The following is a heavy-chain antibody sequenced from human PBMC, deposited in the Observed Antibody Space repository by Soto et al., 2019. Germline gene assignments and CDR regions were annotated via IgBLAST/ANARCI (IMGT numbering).Heavy chain of an antibody. CDR1: GCTFSRYT. V-gene: IGHV1-69*02. J-gene: IGHJ5*02. CDR2: IIPIAAIA. D-gene: IGHD3-10*01. Sequence: SVKVACKASGCTFSRYTINWVRQAPGQGLEWMGRIIPIAAIANYTQKFQGGVTITVDKSSTTAYMELSSLRSDDTAVYYCARGATLLRGAPCGFAPGGQGTLVT. CDR3: ARGATLLRGAPCGFAP.